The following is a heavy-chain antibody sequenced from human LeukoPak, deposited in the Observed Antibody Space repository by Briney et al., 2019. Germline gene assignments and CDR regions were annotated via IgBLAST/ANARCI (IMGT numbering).Heavy chain of an antibody. J-gene: IGHJ2*01. D-gene: IGHD3-10*01. CDR3: ARSFGSERYFDL. CDR1: GGSISSGGYY. V-gene: IGHV4-30-2*01. Sequence: PSETLSLTCTVSGGSISSGGYYWSWIRQPPGKGLEWIGYIYHSGSTYYNPSLKSRVTISVDRSKNQFSLKLSSVTAADTAVYYCARSFGSERYFDLWGRGTLVTVSS. CDR2: IYHSGST.